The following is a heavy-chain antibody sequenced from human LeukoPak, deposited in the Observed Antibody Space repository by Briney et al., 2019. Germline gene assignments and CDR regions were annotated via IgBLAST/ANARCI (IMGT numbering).Heavy chain of an antibody. CDR3: AKEDCGGDCYPNWFDP. CDR1: GFTFSSYG. Sequence: GGSLRLSCAASGFTFSSYGMHWVRQAPGKGLEWVAFIRYDGTNKYYADSVKGRFTISRDNSKNTLYLQMNSLRAEDTAVYYCAKEDCGGDCYPNWFDPWGQGTLVTVSS. CDR2: IRYDGTNK. D-gene: IGHD2-21*02. V-gene: IGHV3-30*02. J-gene: IGHJ5*02.